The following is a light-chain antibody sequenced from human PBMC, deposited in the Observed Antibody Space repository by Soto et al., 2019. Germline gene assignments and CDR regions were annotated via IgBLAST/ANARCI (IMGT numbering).Light chain of an antibody. J-gene: IGKJ4*01. V-gene: IGKV1-39*01. CDR1: QSISIF. CDR2: AAS. CDR3: QQSYSTPLT. Sequence: DIQKTQSPSSLSASVGDRVTITCRASQSISIFLHWYQQKPGKAPKLLIYAASSLQSGIPSSFSGSGSGTDFTLTISSLQPEDFATYYCQQSYSTPLTFGGGTKVEIK.